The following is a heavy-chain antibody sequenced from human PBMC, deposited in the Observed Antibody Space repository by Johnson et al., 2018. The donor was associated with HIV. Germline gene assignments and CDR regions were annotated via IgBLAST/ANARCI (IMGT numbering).Heavy chain of an antibody. D-gene: IGHD1-26*01. CDR3: GGCESGSCSFDI. CDR1: GFNFEDYD. J-gene: IGHJ3*02. CDR2: NNRNGVST. V-gene: IGHV3-20*04. Sequence: VQLVESGGGVLRRGGSLRLSCEGCGFNFEDYDLSWVRQAPGKGLEWVSGNNRNGVSTVYAESVEGRCSISRDNGKNALYLQMNSLRGEETALYYCGGCESGSCSFDIWRPGTMVTVSS.